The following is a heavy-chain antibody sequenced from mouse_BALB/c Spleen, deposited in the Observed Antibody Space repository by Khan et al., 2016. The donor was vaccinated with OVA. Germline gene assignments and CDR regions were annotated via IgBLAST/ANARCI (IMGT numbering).Heavy chain of an antibody. D-gene: IGHD2-3*01. Sequence: EVQLQESGPGLVKPSQSLSLTCTVTGYSITSDYAWNWIRQFPGNKLEWMGYISYSGSTNYNPSLKSRISITSDTSKNQFFLQLNSVTTEHTTTYYCARDGSRYNYAMDYWGQGTSVTVSS. CDR3: ARDGSRYNYAMDY. J-gene: IGHJ4*01. CDR2: ISYSGST. CDR1: GYSITSDYA. V-gene: IGHV3-2*02.